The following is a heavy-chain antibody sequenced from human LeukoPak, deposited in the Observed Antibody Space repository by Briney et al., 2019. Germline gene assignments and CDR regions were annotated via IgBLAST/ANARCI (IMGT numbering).Heavy chain of an antibody. Sequence: SETLSLTCTVSGGSISSSGYYWGWIRQSPGEGLEWIGNIYYSGITYYNPSLKSRVTISVDTSKNQFSLKLSSVTAADTAVYYCARGGTMIVGANDAFDIWGQGTMVTVSS. CDR3: ARGGTMIVGANDAFDI. CDR1: GGSISSSGYY. J-gene: IGHJ3*02. V-gene: IGHV4-39*01. D-gene: IGHD3-22*01. CDR2: IYYSGIT.